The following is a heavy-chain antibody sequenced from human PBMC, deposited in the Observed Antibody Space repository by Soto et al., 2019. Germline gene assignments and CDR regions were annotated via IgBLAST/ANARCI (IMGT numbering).Heavy chain of an antibody. V-gene: IGHV1-69*13. D-gene: IGHD3-22*01. Sequence: SSVKVSCKASGGTFSSYAISWVRQAPGQGLEWMGGIIPIFGTANYAQKFQGRVTITADESTSTDYMELSSLRSEDTAVYYCARSRITMIVVVNDAFDIWGQGTMVTVSS. J-gene: IGHJ3*02. CDR1: GGTFSSYA. CDR3: ARSRITMIVVVNDAFDI. CDR2: IIPIFGTA.